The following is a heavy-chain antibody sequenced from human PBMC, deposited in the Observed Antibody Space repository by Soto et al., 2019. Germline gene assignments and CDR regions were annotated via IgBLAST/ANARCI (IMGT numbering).Heavy chain of an antibody. CDR3: ARWYYYDSSGYPFFDY. CDR2: ISSSSTI. CDR1: GFTFSSYS. Sequence: GGSLRLSCAASGFTFSSYSMNWVRQAPGKGLEWVSYISSSSTIYYADSVKGRFTISRDNAKNSLYLQMNSLRDEDTAVYYCARWYYYDSSGYPFFDYWGQGTLVTVSS. J-gene: IGHJ4*02. D-gene: IGHD3-22*01. V-gene: IGHV3-48*02.